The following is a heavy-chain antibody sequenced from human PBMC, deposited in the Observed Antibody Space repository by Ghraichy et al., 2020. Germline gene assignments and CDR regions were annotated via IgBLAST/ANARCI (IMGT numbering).Heavy chain of an antibody. V-gene: IGHV4-39*01. D-gene: IGHD6-25*01. CDR1: GGSVTSSSYY. J-gene: IGHJ3*02. Sequence: SETLSLTCTVSGGSVTSSSYYWGWIRQPPGKGLEWIATIHSSASTYYNPSLKSRVTISVDTSKIQFSLSLSSVTAADTSLYYCARGFGYSSADAFDIWGQVTLVTVSS. CDR2: IHSSAST. CDR3: ARGFGYSSADAFDI.